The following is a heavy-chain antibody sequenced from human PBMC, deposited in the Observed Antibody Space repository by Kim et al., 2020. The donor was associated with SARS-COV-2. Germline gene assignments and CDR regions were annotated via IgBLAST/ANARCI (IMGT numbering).Heavy chain of an antibody. D-gene: IGHD6-6*01. CDR2: IYYSGST. J-gene: IGHJ6*03. Sequence: SETLSLTCTVSGGSISSYYWSWIRQPPGKGLEWIGYIYYSGSTNYNPSLKSRVTISVDTSKNQFSLKLSSVTAADTAVYYCATAPRPRSSGYYYYYMDVWGKGTTVTVSS. CDR1: GGSISSYY. CDR3: ATAPRPRSSGYYYYYMDV. V-gene: IGHV4-59*01.